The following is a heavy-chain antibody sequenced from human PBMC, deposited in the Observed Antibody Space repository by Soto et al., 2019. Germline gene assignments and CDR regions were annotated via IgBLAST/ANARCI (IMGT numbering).Heavy chain of an antibody. CDR2: ISYDGSAK. V-gene: IGHV3-30-3*01. CDR1: GFTFSSYT. J-gene: IGHJ4*02. CDR3: ARDSVRYSSDNYLDY. D-gene: IGHD6-25*01. Sequence: GGSLRLSCAASGFTFSSYTMYWVRQAPGKGLEWVAVISYDGSAKYYADSVKGRFTISRDNSKNTLYLQMNSLRTEDTAVYYCARDSVRYSSDNYLDYWGQGTLVTVSS.